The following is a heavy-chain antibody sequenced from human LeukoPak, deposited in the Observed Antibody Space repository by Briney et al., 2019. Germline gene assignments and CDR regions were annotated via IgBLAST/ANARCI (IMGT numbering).Heavy chain of an antibody. CDR2: VSSGFHA. J-gene: IGHJ4*02. Sequence: GGSLRLSCTASGFTLGSHDMHGVPHSPGQGVECVADVSSGFHAFFADPVQGRFTVSREDARTSLYLQMNSLRAGDPAVYYCVREARGYHYASFDYWGQGTLVTVSS. D-gene: IGHD5-18*01. V-gene: IGHV3-13*01. CDR3: VREARGYHYASFDY. CDR1: GFTLGSHD.